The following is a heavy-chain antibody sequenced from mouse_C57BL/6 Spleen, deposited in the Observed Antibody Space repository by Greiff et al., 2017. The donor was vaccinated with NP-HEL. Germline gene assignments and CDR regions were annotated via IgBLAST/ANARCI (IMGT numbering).Heavy chain of an antibody. CDR1: GFSFNTYA. Sequence: EVKLVESGGGLVQPKGSLKLSCAASGFSFNTYAMNWVRQAPGKGLEWVARIRSKSNNYATYYADSVKDRFTISRASPESMLHLQIINFKTEDIAIYYYVRTGTDFAYWGQGTMVTVSA. V-gene: IGHV10-1*01. CDR2: IRSKSNNYAT. CDR3: VRTGTDFAY. J-gene: IGHJ3*01. D-gene: IGHD4-1*01.